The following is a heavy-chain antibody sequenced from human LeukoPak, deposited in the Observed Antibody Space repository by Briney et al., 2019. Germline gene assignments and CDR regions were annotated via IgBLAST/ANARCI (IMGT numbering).Heavy chain of an antibody. J-gene: IGHJ4*02. V-gene: IGHV4-59*01. CDR3: TRGNGWYAY. D-gene: IGHD6-19*01. Sequence: PSETLSLTCTVSGGPISSYYWSWIRQPPGKGLEWIGYIFYSGSTTYNPSLKSRVTMSVDTSKNQFSLKLSSVTAADTAVYYCTRGNGWYAYWGQGTLVSVSS. CDR1: GGPISSYY. CDR2: IFYSGST.